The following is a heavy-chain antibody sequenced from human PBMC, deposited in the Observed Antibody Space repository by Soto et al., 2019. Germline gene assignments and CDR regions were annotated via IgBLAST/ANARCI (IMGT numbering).Heavy chain of an antibody. V-gene: IGHV3-21*06. J-gene: IGHJ4*02. CDR1: GFTFTRYS. Sequence: GGSLRLSCAASGFTFTRYSMNWARQAPGKGLEWVSSISSTTNYIYYGDSMKGRFTISRDNAKNSLYLEMNSLRAEDTAVYYCARESEDLTSNFDYWGQGTLVTVSS. CDR2: ISSTTNYI. CDR3: ARESEDLTSNFDY.